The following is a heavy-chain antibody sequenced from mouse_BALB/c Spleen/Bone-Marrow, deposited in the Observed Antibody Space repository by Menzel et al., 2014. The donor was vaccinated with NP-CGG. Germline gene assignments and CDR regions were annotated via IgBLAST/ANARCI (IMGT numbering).Heavy chain of an antibody. CDR2: FYPGSHSI. CDR3: ARHEPYDSYSSFDY. D-gene: IGHD2-3*01. Sequence: VQLQQSGAGLVKPGASVKLSCKASGYSFTEYIIHWVKQRPGQGLEWIGGFYPGSHSIKYNEKFKDKATLTVDKSSTTFYMELSKLTSEDSAVYFCARHEPYDSYSSFDYWGQGTTLTVSS. J-gene: IGHJ2*01. CDR1: GYSFTEYI. V-gene: IGHV1-62-2*01.